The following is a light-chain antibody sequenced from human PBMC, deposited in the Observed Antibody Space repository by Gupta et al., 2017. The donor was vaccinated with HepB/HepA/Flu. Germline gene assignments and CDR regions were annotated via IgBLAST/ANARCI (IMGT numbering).Light chain of an antibody. CDR3: QQRYNWPIT. CDR2: DTS. J-gene: IGKJ4*01. CDR1: QSVNRY. Sequence: IVVTQYPATLSLSPGERATLSCRASQSVNRYLAWYQQKPGQAPRLLIYDTSNRATGIPARFGGSGSGTDFTLTISSLEPEDFAVYYCQQRYNWPITFGGGTQVQIK. V-gene: IGKV3-11*01.